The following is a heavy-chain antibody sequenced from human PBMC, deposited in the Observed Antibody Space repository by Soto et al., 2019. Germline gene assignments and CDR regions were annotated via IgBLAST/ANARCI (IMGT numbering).Heavy chain of an antibody. J-gene: IGHJ6*02. Sequence: QVQLLESGGGVVQPGRSLRLSCAASGFTFSSYGMHWVRQAPGKGLEWVAVIWYDGSNKYYADSVKGRFTISRDNSKNTVYLQMNSLRAEDTAVYYCARDSGAQKYYYGMDVWGQGTTVTVSS. CDR1: GFTFSSYG. CDR2: IWYDGSNK. CDR3: ARDSGAQKYYYGMDV. D-gene: IGHD7-27*01. V-gene: IGHV3-33*01.